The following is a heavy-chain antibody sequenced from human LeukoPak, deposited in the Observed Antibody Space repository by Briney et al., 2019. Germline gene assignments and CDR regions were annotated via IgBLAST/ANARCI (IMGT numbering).Heavy chain of an antibody. CDR2: ISRSGSTI. V-gene: IGHV3-48*03. Sequence: PGGSLGLSCAASGFTFSSYEMNWVRQAPGKGLEWVSYISRSGSTIYYADSVKGRFTISRDNAKNSLYLQMNSLRVEDTAVYYCASGYDLPYWGQGTLVTVSS. J-gene: IGHJ4*02. D-gene: IGHD5-12*01. CDR1: GFTFSSYE. CDR3: ASGYDLPY.